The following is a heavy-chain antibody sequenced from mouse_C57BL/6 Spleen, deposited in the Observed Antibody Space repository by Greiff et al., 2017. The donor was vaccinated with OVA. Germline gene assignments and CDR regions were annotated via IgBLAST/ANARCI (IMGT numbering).Heavy chain of an antibody. V-gene: IGHV14-4*01. CDR3: TTSGRDAMDY. Sequence: VQLQQSGPELVKPGASVKISCKASGFNIKDDYMHWVKQRPEQGLEWIGWIDPENGDTEYASKFQGKATITADTSSNTAYLQLSSLTSEDTAVYYCTTSGRDAMDYWGQGTSVTVSS. CDR2: IDPENGDT. CDR1: GFNIKDDY. D-gene: IGHD4-1*01. J-gene: IGHJ4*01.